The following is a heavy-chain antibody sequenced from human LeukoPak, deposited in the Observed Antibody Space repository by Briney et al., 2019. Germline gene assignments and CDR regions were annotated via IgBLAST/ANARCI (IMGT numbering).Heavy chain of an antibody. Sequence: TASETLSLTCAVYGGSFSGYYWSWIRQPPGKGLEWIGEINHSGSTNYNPSLKSRVTISVDTSKNQFSLKLSSVTAADTAVYYCARHLYSESYYFWGQGTLVTVSS. D-gene: IGHD1-26*01. CDR3: ARHLYSESYYF. V-gene: IGHV4-34*01. CDR1: GGSFSGYY. CDR2: INHSGST. J-gene: IGHJ4*02.